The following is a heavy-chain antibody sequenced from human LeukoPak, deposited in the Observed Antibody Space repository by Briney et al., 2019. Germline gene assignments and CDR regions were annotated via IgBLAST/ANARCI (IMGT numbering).Heavy chain of an antibody. V-gene: IGHV1-69*05. D-gene: IGHD3-22*01. CDR3: ASHYDSSGYRFDY. J-gene: IGHJ4*02. CDR1: GGTFSSYA. CDR2: IIPIFGTA. Sequence: GASVKVSFKASGGTFSSYAISWVRQAPGQGLEWMGRIIPIFGTANYAQKFQGRVTITTDESTSTAYMELSSLRSEDTAVYYCASHYDSSGYRFDYWGQGTLVTVSS.